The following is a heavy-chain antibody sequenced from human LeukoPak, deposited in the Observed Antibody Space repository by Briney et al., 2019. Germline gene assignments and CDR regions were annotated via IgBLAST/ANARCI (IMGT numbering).Heavy chain of an antibody. Sequence: ASVKVSCKASGYTFTSYGVSWVRQAPGQGLEWMGWISTYNGKPNYAQKLQGRVTMTTDTSTSTAYMELRSLRSDDTAVYYCARCLGGGTVTSFDYWGQGTLVTVSS. V-gene: IGHV1-18*01. CDR1: GYTFTSYG. J-gene: IGHJ4*02. CDR3: ARCLGGGTVTSFDY. CDR2: ISTYNGKP. D-gene: IGHD4-17*01.